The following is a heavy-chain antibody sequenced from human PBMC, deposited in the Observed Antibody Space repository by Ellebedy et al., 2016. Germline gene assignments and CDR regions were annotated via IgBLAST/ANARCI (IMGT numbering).Heavy chain of an antibody. CDR2: MNPNTGYT. J-gene: IGHJ6*02. CDR3: VSLTGYYMEDNYYGMDV. Sequence: ASVKVSCXASGYTFTGYDINWVRQATGQGLEWMGWMNPNTGYTGSAQKFQGRVTMSRDTSISTAYMELSSLRSEDTAVYYCVSLTGYYMEDNYYGMDVWGQGTAVTVSS. CDR1: GYTFTGYD. V-gene: IGHV1-8*01. D-gene: IGHD3-9*01.